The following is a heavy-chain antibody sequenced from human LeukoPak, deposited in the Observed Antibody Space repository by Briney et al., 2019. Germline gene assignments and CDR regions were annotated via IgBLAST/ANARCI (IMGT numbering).Heavy chain of an antibody. CDR3: ARWTTTYLDY. CDR2: INPSGGST. CDR1: GYTFTSYY. J-gene: IGHJ4*02. Sequence: ASVKFSCKASGYTFTSYYIHWVRQAPGQGLEWMGIINPSGGSTNYAQKFQGRVTMTRDTSTSTVYMELSSLRSEDSAVYYCARWTTTYLDYWGQGTLVTVSS. D-gene: IGHD4-11*01. V-gene: IGHV1-46*01.